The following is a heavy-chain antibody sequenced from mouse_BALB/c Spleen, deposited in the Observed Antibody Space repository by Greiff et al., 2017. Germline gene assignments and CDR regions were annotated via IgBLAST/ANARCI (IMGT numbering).Heavy chain of an antibody. CDR3: TPYDYAGTAWFAY. Sequence: EVMLVESGGGLVKPGGSLKLSCAASGFTFSSYNMSWVRQTPEKRLEWVATISSGGSDTYYPDSVQGRFSISRDNAKNTLYLQMSSLKAEDTAIYYGTPYDYAGTAWFAYWGQGTLVTVSA. V-gene: IGHV5-6-4*01. CDR1: GFTFSSYN. CDR2: ISSGGSDT. J-gene: IGHJ3*01. D-gene: IGHD2-4*01.